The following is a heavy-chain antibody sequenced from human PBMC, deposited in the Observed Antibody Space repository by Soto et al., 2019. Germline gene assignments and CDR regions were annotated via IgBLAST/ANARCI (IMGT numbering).Heavy chain of an antibody. Sequence: SETLSLTCTVSGGSISSGGYSWTWLRQSPGKGLEWIGYTYQSGSAFYNPSLKSRVTISVDRSKNQFSLNLTSVTAADTAVYYGARDYYGMDAWGQGTTVTVSS. CDR1: GGSISSGGYS. V-gene: IGHV4-30-2*06. J-gene: IGHJ6*02. CDR2: TYQSGSA. CDR3: ARDYYGMDA.